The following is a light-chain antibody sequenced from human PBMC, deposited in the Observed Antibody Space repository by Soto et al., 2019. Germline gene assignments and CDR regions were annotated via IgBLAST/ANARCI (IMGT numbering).Light chain of an antibody. CDR2: GAS. CDR1: RTINNF. J-gene: IGKJ2*01. V-gene: IGKV1-39*01. CDR3: QQSSSTPYT. Sequence: DIQMTQSSSSLSASVGDRVTITCRASRTINNFLSWFQQKPGKPPKLLIYGASRLHSGVPSRFSGSGSGTDFLLTISDLQAEDVASYFCQQSSSTPYTFGQATKLELK.